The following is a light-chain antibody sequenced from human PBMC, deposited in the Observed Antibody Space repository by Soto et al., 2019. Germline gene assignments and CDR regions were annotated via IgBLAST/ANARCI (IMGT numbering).Light chain of an antibody. CDR2: SND. CDR3: AGWDDSLNGFYV. J-gene: IGLJ1*01. Sequence: QSVLTQPPSASGTPGQTVTISCSGRRSNIGSNNVNWYQQLPGAAPKLLIYSNDQRPAEVPDRFSASKSGTSASLAISGLRSEDEGDYYCAGWDDSLNGFYVFGSGTKLTVL. V-gene: IGLV1-44*01. CDR1: RSNIGSNN.